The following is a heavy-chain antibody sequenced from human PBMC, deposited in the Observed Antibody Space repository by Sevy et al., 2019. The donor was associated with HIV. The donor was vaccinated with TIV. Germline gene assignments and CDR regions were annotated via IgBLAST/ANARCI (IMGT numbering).Heavy chain of an antibody. CDR2: IKTDGSDT. CDR3: ARRPTDRSGSYWFDP. Sequence: GGSLRLSCAASGFTFSSYWMHWVRQAPGKGLVWVSRIKTDGSDTSYADSVKGRFTISRDNTKNTLYLQMNSLRAEDTAVYYCARRPTDRSGSYWFDPWGRGTLVTVSS. CDR1: GFTFSSYW. V-gene: IGHV3-74*01. J-gene: IGHJ5*02. D-gene: IGHD1-26*01.